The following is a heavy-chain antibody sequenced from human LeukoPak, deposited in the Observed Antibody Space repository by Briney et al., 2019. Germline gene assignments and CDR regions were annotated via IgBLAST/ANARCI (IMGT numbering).Heavy chain of an antibody. D-gene: IGHD5/OR15-5a*01. CDR2: IGTAGDT. CDR3: ARGASLRHFDY. CDR1: GFTFSSYD. Sequence: PGGSLRLSCAASGFTFSSYDVHWVRQATGKGLEWVSAIGTAGDTYYPGSVKGRFTISRENAKNSFYLQMNSLRAGDTAVYYCARGASLRHFDYWGQGTLVTVSS. J-gene: IGHJ4*02. V-gene: IGHV3-13*01.